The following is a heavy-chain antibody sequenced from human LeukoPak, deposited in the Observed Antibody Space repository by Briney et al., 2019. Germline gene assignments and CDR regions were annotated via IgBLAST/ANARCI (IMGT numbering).Heavy chain of an antibody. J-gene: IGHJ4*02. V-gene: IGHV3-21*01. D-gene: IGHD6-19*01. CDR3: ARLAGPRPGTYYFDF. Sequence: GGSLRLSCAASGFTYSDYAMEWVRQTPGKGLEWVSSITPTTDNIYYTPSVEGRFTISTDNAKHSLYLQMNNLRADDTAVYYCARLAGPRPGTYYFDFWGQGVQVTVSS. CDR1: GFTYSDYA. CDR2: ITPTTDNI.